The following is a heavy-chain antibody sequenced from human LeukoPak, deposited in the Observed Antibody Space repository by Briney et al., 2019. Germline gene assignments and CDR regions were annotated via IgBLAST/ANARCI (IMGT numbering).Heavy chain of an antibody. J-gene: IGHJ6*02. CDR3: AKEGGYETNYYYGMDV. V-gene: IGHV3-23*01. D-gene: IGHD5-12*01. CDR1: GFTFSSYA. Sequence: GVSLRLSCAASGFTFSSYAMSWVRQAPGKGLEWVSAISGSGGSTYYADSVKGRFTISRDNSKNTLYLQMNSLRAEDTAVYYCAKEGGYETNYYYGMDVWGQGTTVTVSS. CDR2: ISGSGGST.